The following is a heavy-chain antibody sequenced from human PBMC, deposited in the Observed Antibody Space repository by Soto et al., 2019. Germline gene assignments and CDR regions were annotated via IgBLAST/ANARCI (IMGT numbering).Heavy chain of an antibody. V-gene: IGHV3-15*07. CDR1: GFTFSNAW. J-gene: IGHJ6*02. Sequence: GGSLRLSCAASGFTFSNAWMNWVRQAPGKGLEWVGRIKSKTDGGTTDYAAPVKGRFTISRDDSKNTVYLQMNSLKTEDTAVYYCTTGNDDFWSGYYYYGMDVWGQGTTDTVSS. CDR2: IKSKTDGGTT. D-gene: IGHD3-3*01. CDR3: TTGNDDFWSGYYYYGMDV.